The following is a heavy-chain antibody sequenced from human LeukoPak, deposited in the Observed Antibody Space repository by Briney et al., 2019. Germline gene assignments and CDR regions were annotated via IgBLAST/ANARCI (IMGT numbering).Heavy chain of an antibody. CDR2: IYPGDSDV. CDR1: GYSFTTYW. CDR3: ARPREEGTAMGLRAFDI. D-gene: IGHD5-18*01. Sequence: GESLKISCKGSGYSFTTYWIGWVRQVPGKGLEWMGIIYPGDSDVRYSPSFQGQVTFLADKSISTAYLQWSSLKASDTAMYYCARPREEGTAMGLRAFDIWGQGTMVTVSS. V-gene: IGHV5-51*01. J-gene: IGHJ3*02.